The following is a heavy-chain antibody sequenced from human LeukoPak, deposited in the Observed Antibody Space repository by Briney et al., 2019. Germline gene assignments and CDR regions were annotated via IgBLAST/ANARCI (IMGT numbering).Heavy chain of an antibody. D-gene: IGHD2-2*03. V-gene: IGHV3-21*01. Sequence: GGSLRLSCAASGFTFSSYSMTWVRQAPGKGLEWVSSISSSSSYIYYADSVKGRFTISRDNAKNSLYLQMNSLRAEDTAVYYCARGSRDLDFDYWGQGTLVTVSS. CDR3: ARGSRDLDFDY. J-gene: IGHJ4*02. CDR2: ISSSSSYI. CDR1: GFTFSSYS.